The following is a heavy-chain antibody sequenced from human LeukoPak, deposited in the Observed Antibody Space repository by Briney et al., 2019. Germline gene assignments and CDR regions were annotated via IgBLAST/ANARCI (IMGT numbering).Heavy chain of an antibody. Sequence: ASVKVSCKASGYTFNSYGISWVRQAPGQGLEWMGWISPYRGDKEYAQKIQGRVSMTTDTSTSTAYMELRSLRSDDTAVYYCARQVLIVGGRYGMDVWGQGTTVTVSS. CDR1: GYTFNSYG. V-gene: IGHV1-18*01. CDR3: ARQVLIVGGRYGMDV. J-gene: IGHJ6*02. CDR2: ISPYRGDK. D-gene: IGHD3-22*01.